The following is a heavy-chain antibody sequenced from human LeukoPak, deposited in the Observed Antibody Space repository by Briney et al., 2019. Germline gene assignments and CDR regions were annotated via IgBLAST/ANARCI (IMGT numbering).Heavy chain of an antibody. CDR2: MYTSGSP. CDR3: ARGNINWNCFDM. J-gene: IGHJ3*02. Sequence: PSETLSLTCTVSGGSISGYYWSWVRQPAGKGLDWVGRMYTSGSPDYNSSLKSRVTMSLDTSKKQFSLRLTSVTAADTAVYYCARGNINWNCFDMWGQGTMATVTS. CDR1: GGSISGYY. V-gene: IGHV4-4*07. D-gene: IGHD1-1*01.